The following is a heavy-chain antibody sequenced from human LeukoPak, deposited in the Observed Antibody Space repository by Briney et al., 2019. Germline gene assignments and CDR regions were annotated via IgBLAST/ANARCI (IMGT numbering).Heavy chain of an antibody. CDR1: GGSISSYY. J-gene: IGHJ6*03. CDR2: IYYSGST. V-gene: IGHV4-59*01. Sequence: SETLSLTCTVSGGSISSYYWSWIRQPPGKGLEWIGYIYYSGSTNYNPSLKSRVTISVDTSKNQFSLKLSSVTAADTAVYYCARDRDTAIYMDVWGKGTTVTVSS. D-gene: IGHD5-18*01. CDR3: ARDRDTAIYMDV.